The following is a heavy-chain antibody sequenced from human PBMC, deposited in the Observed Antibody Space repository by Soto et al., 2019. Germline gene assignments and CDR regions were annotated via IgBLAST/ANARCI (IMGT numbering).Heavy chain of an antibody. J-gene: IGHJ4*02. Sequence: LETLSPTCAVTGYSIIISIWTCCIRQTPVQGLEWIGYIYYSGTTYYNPSLKSRVTMSVDTSKNQFSLKLTSVTAVDTAVYYCARREIQGPIDYWGQGTLVTVPQ. V-gene: IGHV4-28*01. CDR2: IYYSGTT. CDR1: GYSIIISIW. CDR3: ARREIQGPIDY. D-gene: IGHD1-26*01.